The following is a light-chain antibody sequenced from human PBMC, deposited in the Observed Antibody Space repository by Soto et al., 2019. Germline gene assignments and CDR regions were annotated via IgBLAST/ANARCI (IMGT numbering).Light chain of an antibody. CDR2: EAS. Sequence: IQMTQSPSTLSASVGDSVTITCRASQSISSWLAWYQQKPGKAPKLLIYEASNLESGVPSTFSGSGSGTEFTLTISSLQPDDFATYYCQQYNSYPWTFGQGTKVDIK. J-gene: IGKJ1*01. CDR1: QSISSW. V-gene: IGKV1-5*01. CDR3: QQYNSYPWT.